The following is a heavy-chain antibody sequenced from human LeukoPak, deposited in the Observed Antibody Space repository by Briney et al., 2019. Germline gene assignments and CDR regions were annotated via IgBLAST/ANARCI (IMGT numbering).Heavy chain of an antibody. D-gene: IGHD1-26*01. CDR1: GFTFSSYS. V-gene: IGHV3-7*01. Sequence: SGGSLRLSCAASGFTFSSYSMSWVRQAPGKGLEWVANIKEDGTEKYYVDSVKGRFTISRDNTKNSLYLQMNSLRAEDTAVYFCARGSGWVSDYWGQGTLVTVSS. CDR3: ARGSGWVSDY. CDR2: IKEDGTEK. J-gene: IGHJ4*02.